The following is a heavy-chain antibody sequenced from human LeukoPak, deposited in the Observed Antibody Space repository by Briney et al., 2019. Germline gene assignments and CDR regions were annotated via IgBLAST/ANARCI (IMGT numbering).Heavy chain of an antibody. Sequence: GGSLRLSCVASGFSFSVYGMHWVRQAPGKGLEWVAFIPKDGSDKFYADSVKGRFTISRDNSKNTLYLEMSSLRAEDTALYYCAKDLNGGGDDAFDIWGQGTMVTVSS. CDR1: GFSFSVYG. V-gene: IGHV3-30*02. CDR3: AKDLNGGGDDAFDI. CDR2: IPKDGSDK. J-gene: IGHJ3*02. D-gene: IGHD3-16*01.